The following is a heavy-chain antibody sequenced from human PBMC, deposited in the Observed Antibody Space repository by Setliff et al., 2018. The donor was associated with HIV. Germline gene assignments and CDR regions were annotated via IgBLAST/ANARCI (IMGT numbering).Heavy chain of an antibody. J-gene: IGHJ6*03. CDR3: ARDKGYYYMDV. V-gene: IGHV4-39*02. CDR1: GASISDNTYS. CDR2: FYFGGNT. Sequence: SETLSLTCGVSGASISDNTYSWGWVRQPPGQGLEWLGSFYFGGNTHYNPSLKSRLTISVDTSTNQFSLKLNAVTAADTAVYYCARDKGYYYMDVWGKGITVTVSS.